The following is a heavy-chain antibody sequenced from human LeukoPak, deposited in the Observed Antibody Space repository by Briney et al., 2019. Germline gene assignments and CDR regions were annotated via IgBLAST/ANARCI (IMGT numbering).Heavy chain of an antibody. CDR2: ISAYNGNT. J-gene: IGHJ4*02. CDR3: AVLRLGELSSFDY. CDR1: GYTFTSYG. V-gene: IGHV1-18*01. Sequence: ASVKVSCEASGYTFTSYGISWVIQAPGQGLEWMGWISAYNGNTNYAQKLQGRVTMTTDTSTSTAYMELRSLRSDDTAVYYCAVLRLGELSSFDYWGQGTLVTVSS. D-gene: IGHD3-16*02.